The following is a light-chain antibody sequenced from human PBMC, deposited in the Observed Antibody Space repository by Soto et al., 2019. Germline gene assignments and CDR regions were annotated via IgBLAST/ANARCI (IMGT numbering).Light chain of an antibody. V-gene: IGKV1-5*01. CDR3: QQCSSYPT. CDR1: QNINNW. Sequence: DIQMTQSPSTLPASVGDRVTITCRASQNINNWLAWYQQKPGKPPILLIYDASTLESGVPSRFSGSGSGTEFTLPISSLQPDDFATYYCQQCSSYPTFGQGTRLEIK. CDR2: DAS. J-gene: IGKJ5*01.